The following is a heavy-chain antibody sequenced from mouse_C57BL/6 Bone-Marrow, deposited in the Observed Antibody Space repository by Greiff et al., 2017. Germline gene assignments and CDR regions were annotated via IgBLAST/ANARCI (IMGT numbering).Heavy chain of an antibody. CDR1: GYTFTSYG. Sequence: VHVKQSGAELARPGASVKLSCKASGYTFTSYGISWVKQRPGQGLEWIGEFYPRSGNTNYNEKFKGKATLTADKSSSTAYMELRRLTSEDSAVYFGARGGSGFIFAYWGEKALVTVSA. V-gene: IGHV1-81*01. J-gene: IGHJ3*01. CDR3: ARGGSGFIFAY. CDR2: FYPRSGNT. D-gene: IGHD3-2*02.